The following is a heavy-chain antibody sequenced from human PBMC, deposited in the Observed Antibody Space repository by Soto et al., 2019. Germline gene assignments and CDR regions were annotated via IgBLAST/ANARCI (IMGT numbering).Heavy chain of an antibody. CDR3: AKEGFVATRDYYYMDV. V-gene: IGHV3-23*01. J-gene: IGHJ6*03. CDR1: GFTFSSYA. D-gene: IGHD5-12*01. CDR2: ISGIGGST. Sequence: GGSLRLSCAASGFTFSSYAMSWVRQAPGKGLERVSSISGIGGSTYYADSVKGRFTISRDNSKNTLYLQMNSLRAEDTAVYYCAKEGFVATRDYYYMDVWGKGTTVTVSS.